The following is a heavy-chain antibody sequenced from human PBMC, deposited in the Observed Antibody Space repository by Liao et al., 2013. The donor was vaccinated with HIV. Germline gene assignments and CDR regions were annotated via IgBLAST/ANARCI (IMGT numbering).Heavy chain of an antibody. CDR2: IYYSGST. J-gene: IGHJ4*02. CDR1: GGSFSSYY. CDR3: ARGPLLLSY. Sequence: QVQLQQWGAGLLKPSETLSLTCAVYGGSFSSYYWGWIRQPPGKGLEWIGSIYYSGSTYYNPSLKSRVTISVDTSKNQFSLKLSSVTAADTAVYYCARGPLLLSYWGQGTLVTVSS. D-gene: IGHD3-22*01. V-gene: IGHV4-34*01.